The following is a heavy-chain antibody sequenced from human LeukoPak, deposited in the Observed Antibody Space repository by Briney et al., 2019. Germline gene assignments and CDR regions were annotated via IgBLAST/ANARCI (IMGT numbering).Heavy chain of an antibody. D-gene: IGHD1-14*01. V-gene: IGHV3-53*01. CDR3: ARGVEPLAANTLAY. Sequence: GGSLRLSCAASGFTVITNDMTWVRQAPGKGLEWVSVLYSDGNTKYADALQGRFTISRDNSKNPLYIEMNSLSPDDTAVYYCARGVEPLAANTLAYWGQGTLVTVPS. CDR1: GFTVITND. J-gene: IGHJ4*02. CDR2: LYSDGNT.